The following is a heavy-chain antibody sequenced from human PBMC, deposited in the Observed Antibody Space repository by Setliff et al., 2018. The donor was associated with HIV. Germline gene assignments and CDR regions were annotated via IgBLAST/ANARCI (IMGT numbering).Heavy chain of an antibody. CDR1: GITFSSYA. J-gene: IGHJ6*03. V-gene: IGHV3-23*01. Sequence: PGGSLRLSCAASGITFSSYAMSWVRQAPGKGLEWVSGISGSGGSTYYADSVKGRFTISRDNSKNTLYLQMNSLRAEDTAVYYCAKDPRGYNYPYYYYMDVWGKGTTVTVSS. CDR3: AKDPRGYNYPYYYYMDV. D-gene: IGHD5-18*01. CDR2: ISGSGGST.